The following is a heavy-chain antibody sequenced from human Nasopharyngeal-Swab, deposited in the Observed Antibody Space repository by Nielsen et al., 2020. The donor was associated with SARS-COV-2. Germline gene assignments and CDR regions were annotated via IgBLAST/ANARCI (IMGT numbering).Heavy chain of an antibody. D-gene: IGHD2-2*02. J-gene: IGHJ4*02. CDR1: GFTFTNAW. CDR3: TTDPSTIYTIRFDFDY. Sequence: GESLKISCAASGFTFTNAWMSWVRQAPGKGLEWVARIKRKTRGETTDYAAPVKGRFTIPRDDSKNTLYLQMNGLKTEDTVVYYCTTDPSTIYTIRFDFDYWGQGTLVTVSS. CDR2: IKRKTRGETT. V-gene: IGHV3-15*01.